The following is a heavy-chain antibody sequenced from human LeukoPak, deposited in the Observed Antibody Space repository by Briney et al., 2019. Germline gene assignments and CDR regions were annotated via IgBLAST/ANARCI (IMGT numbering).Heavy chain of an antibody. V-gene: IGHV3-43*02. CDR2: ITGDGGTT. D-gene: IGHD3-10*01. J-gene: IGHJ4*01. CDR3: TRGPGGRGFDY. CDR1: GFTFDDYA. Sequence: PGRSLRLSCAASGFTFDDYAVYWVRQAPGKGLECVSFITGDGGTTYYADSVKGRFTTSRDNSKNSLFLEMNSLRTEDTALYYCTRGPGGRGFDYWGHGTLVTVSS.